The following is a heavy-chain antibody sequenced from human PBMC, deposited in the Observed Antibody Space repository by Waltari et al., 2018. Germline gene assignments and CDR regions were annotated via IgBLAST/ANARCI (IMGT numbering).Heavy chain of an antibody. J-gene: IGHJ5*02. V-gene: IGHV4-34*01. CDR2: INHSGST. CDR1: GGSFSGYY. Sequence: QVQLQQWGAGLLKPSETLSLTCAVSGGSFSGYYWSWIRQPPGKGLEWIGEINHSGSTNYTPSLKSRVPISGDTSKNQFSWKLSSVTAADTAVYYCATYYYGSGSYYNNWFDPWGQGTLVTVSS. D-gene: IGHD3-10*01. CDR3: ATYYYGSGSYYNNWFDP.